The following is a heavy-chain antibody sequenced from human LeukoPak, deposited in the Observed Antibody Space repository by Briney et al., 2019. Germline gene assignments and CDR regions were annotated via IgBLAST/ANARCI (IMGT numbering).Heavy chain of an antibody. V-gene: IGHV3-9*01. CDR3: AKDARDTAMAPFFDY. CDR1: GFTFDDYA. CDR2: ISWNSGSI. Sequence: GRSLRLSCAASGFTFDDYAMHWVRQAPGKGLEWVSGISWNSGSIGYADSVKGRFTISRDNAKNSLYLQMNSLRAEDTALYYCAKDARDTAMAPFFDYWGQGTLVTVSS. J-gene: IGHJ4*02. D-gene: IGHD5-18*01.